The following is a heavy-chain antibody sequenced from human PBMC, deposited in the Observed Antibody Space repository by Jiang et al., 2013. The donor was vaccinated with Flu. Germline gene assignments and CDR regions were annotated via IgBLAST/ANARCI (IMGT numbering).Heavy chain of an antibody. D-gene: IGHD2-2*01. CDR2: IYWNDDK. V-gene: IGHV2-5*01. Sequence: KPTQTLTLTCTFSGFSLSTSGVGVGWIRQPPGQALEWLALIYWNDDKRYSPSLKSRVTITKDTSKNQVVLTMTNMDPVDTATYYCAHLPASGYCSSTSCAHFFDYWGQGTLVTVSS. J-gene: IGHJ4*02. CDR1: GFSLSTSGVG. CDR3: AHLPASGYCSSTSCAHFFDY.